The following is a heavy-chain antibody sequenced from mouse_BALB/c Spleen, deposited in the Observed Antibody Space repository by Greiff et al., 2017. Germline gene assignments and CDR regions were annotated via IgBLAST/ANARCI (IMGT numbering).Heavy chain of an antibody. CDR2: INPGSGGT. D-gene: IGHD1-1*01. V-gene: IGHV1-54*01. J-gene: IGHJ4*01. Sequence: VQLQQSGAELVRPGTSVKVSCKASGYAFTNYLIEWVKQRPGQGLEWIGVINPGSGGTNYNEKFKGKATLTADKSSSTAYMQLSSLTSDDSAVYCCARGTVYYAMDYWGQGTSVTVSS. CDR1: GYAFTNYL. CDR3: ARGTVYYAMDY.